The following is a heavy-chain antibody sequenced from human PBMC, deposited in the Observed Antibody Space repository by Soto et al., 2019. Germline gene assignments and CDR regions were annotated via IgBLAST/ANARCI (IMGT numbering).Heavy chain of an antibody. J-gene: IGHJ4*02. V-gene: IGHV4-31*03. CDR1: GASISSGTSY. CDR3: ASIPRRGYSYGIDY. Sequence: QVQLQESGPGLAKPSQTLSLTCNVSGASISSGTSYWTWIRQHPGEGLEWIGHIYFTGATYSNPSLRSRLTMSVDTSKNQFSLKLTSVTAADTATYYCASIPRRGYSYGIDYWGQGTLVTVSS. D-gene: IGHD2-21*02. CDR2: IYFTGAT.